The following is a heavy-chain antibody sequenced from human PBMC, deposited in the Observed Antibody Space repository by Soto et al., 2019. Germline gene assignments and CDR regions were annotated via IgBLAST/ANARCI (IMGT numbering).Heavy chain of an antibody. CDR3: AKDVGRSGWPG. Sequence: PGGSLRLSCAASGFTFSSYGMHWVRQAPGKGLEWVAVIWYDGSNKYYADSVRGRFTISRDNSKNTLYLQMNSLRAEDTAVYYCAKDVGRSGWPGWGQGTLVTVS. CDR2: IWYDGSNK. CDR1: GFTFSSYG. V-gene: IGHV3-33*06. J-gene: IGHJ4*02. D-gene: IGHD6-19*01.